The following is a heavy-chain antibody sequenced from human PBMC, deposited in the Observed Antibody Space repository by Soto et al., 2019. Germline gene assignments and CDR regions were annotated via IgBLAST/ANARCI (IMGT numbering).Heavy chain of an antibody. Sequence: EVQLVESGGGLVKPGGSLRLSCAASGFTFSNAWMSWVRQAPGKGLEWVGRIKSKTDGGTTDYAAPVKGRFTISRDDSKNTLYLQMNSLKTEDTAVYYCPTAPSGRLYYYYYGMDVWGQGTTVTVSS. CDR2: IKSKTDGGTT. J-gene: IGHJ6*02. V-gene: IGHV3-15*01. CDR1: GFTFSNAW. CDR3: PTAPSGRLYYYYYGMDV. D-gene: IGHD3-10*01.